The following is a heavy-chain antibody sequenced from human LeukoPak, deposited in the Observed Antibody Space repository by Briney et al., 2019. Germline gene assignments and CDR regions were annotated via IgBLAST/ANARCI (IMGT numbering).Heavy chain of an antibody. V-gene: IGHV4-38-2*02. Sequence: SETLSLTCTVSGYSISSGYYWGWIRQPPGKGLEWIANIFHTGSSYYHPSLESRLSISVDKSKNQLSLNLNSVTAADTAVYYCARAGTNLGDYDYWGQGTLVTVSS. CDR2: IFHTGSS. J-gene: IGHJ4*02. CDR1: GYSISSGYY. D-gene: IGHD4-17*01. CDR3: ARAGTNLGDYDY.